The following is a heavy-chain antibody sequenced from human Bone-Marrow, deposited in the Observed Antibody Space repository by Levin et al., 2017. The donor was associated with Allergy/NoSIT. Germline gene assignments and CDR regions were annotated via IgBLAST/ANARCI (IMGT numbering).Heavy chain of an antibody. CDR1: GFTFSSYW. J-gene: IGHJ4*02. D-gene: IGHD3-3*01. V-gene: IGHV3-7*01. CDR2: IKQDGSEK. CDR3: ARGLFLEWLLPATRWYYFDY. Sequence: GGSLRLSCAASGFTFSSYWMSWVRQAPGKGLEWVANIKQDGSEKYYVDSVKGRFTISRDNAKNSLYLQMNSLRAEDTAVYYCARGLFLEWLLPATRWYYFDYWGQGTLVTVSS.